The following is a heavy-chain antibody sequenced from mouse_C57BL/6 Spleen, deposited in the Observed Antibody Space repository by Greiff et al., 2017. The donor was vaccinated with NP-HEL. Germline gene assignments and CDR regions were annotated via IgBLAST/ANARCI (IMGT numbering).Heavy chain of an antibody. CDR3: ARRWDYDGYFDY. V-gene: IGHV1-69*01. Sequence: QVQLQQSGAELVMPGASVKLSCKASGYTFTSYWMHWVKQRPGQGLEWIGEIDPSDSYTNYNQKFKGKSTLTVDKSSSTAYMQLSSLTSEDSAVYYCARRWDYDGYFDYWGQGTTLTVSS. CDR2: IDPSDSYT. D-gene: IGHD2-4*01. CDR1: GYTFTSYW. J-gene: IGHJ2*01.